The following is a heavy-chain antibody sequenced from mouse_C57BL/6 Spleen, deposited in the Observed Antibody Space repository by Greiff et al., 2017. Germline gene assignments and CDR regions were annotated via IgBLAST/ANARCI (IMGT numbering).Heavy chain of an antibody. J-gene: IGHJ2*01. V-gene: IGHV1-7*01. CDR1: GYTLTSYW. D-gene: IGHD2-1*01. CDR3: ARYGGNLHFFDD. CDR2: INPSRGYT. Sequence: QVQLQQSGAELAKPGASVKLSCKAPGYTLTSYWTHWVKQRPGQGLEWIGYINPSRGYTKYNQKFKDKATLAGDKSTSTAYMQLSSLKYEDSAVYYCARYGGNLHFFDDWGQGTTLTVSS.